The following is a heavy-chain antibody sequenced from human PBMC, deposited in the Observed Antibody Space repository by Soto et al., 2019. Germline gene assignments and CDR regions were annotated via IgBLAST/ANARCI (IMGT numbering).Heavy chain of an antibody. J-gene: IGHJ4*02. Sequence: SDTLSLTCTVSGGSSSSYYWSWIRQPPGKGLEWIGYIYYSGSPNYNPSLKSRVTISVDTSKNQFSLKLSSVTTADTAVYYCASYGSGAPRYWGQGSLVTVSS. CDR3: ASYGSGAPRY. V-gene: IGHV4-59*03. CDR2: IYYSGSP. D-gene: IGHD3-10*01. CDR1: GGSSSSYY.